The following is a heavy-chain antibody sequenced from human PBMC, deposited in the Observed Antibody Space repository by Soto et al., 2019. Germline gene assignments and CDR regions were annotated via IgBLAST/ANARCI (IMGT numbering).Heavy chain of an antibody. CDR3: TTDPHYYDFDY. Sequence: GGSLRLSCAVSGFTFSNYAMTWVRQAPGKGLEWVGRIKSKTDGGTTDYAAPVKGRFTISRDDSKNTLYLQMNSLKTEDTAVYYCTTDPHYYDFDYWGQGTLVTVSS. V-gene: IGHV3-15*01. CDR1: GFTFSNYA. CDR2: IKSKTDGGTT. D-gene: IGHD3-22*01. J-gene: IGHJ4*02.